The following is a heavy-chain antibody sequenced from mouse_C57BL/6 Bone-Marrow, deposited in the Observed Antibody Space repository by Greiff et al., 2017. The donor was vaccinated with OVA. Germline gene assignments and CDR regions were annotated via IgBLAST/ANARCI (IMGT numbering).Heavy chain of an antibody. V-gene: IGHV1-5*01. J-gene: IGHJ3*01. Sequence: VQLKESGTVLARPGASVKMSCKTSGYTFTSYWMHWVKQRPGQGLEWIGAIYPGNSDTSYNQKFKGKAKLTAVTSASTAYMELSSLTNEDSAVYYCTRADYGYDWFAYWGQGTLVTVSA. D-gene: IGHD2-2*01. CDR1: GYTFTSYW. CDR3: TRADYGYDWFAY. CDR2: IYPGNSDT.